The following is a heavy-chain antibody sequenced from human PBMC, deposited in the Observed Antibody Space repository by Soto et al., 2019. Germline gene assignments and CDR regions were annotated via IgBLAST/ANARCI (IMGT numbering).Heavy chain of an antibody. CDR3: ARAAYYYERSGYYPGDY. CDR1: GYTLTELS. V-gene: IGHV1-24*01. CDR2: FDPEDGET. Sequence: ASVKVSCKVSGYTLTELSMHWVRQAPGKGLEWMGGFDPEDGETIYAQKFQGRVTFTRDTSASTVYMEVSSLRSEDTAVYYCARAAYYYERSGYYPGDYWG. J-gene: IGHJ4*01. D-gene: IGHD3-22*01.